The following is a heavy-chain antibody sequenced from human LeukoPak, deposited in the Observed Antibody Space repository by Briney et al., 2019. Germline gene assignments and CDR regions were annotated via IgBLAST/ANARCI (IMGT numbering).Heavy chain of an antibody. V-gene: IGHV3-7*01. Sequence: GGSLRLSCAASGFTFDIFWMAWVRQDPGKGLEWVANIKEDGSEKYHVDSVKGRFTVSRDNAEKSVYLQMNSLRVEDTAVYYCARGWAAMDRWGQGTLITVSP. CDR1: GFTFDIFW. J-gene: IGHJ4*02. CDR3: ARGWAAMDR. CDR2: IKEDGSEK. D-gene: IGHD5-18*01.